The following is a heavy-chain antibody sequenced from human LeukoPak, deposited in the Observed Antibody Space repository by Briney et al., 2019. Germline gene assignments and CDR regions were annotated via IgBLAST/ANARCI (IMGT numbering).Heavy chain of an antibody. CDR2: IKQDGSEK. J-gene: IGHJ4*02. CDR3: ARTQTYYDFWSGPSDPYFDY. D-gene: IGHD3-3*01. V-gene: IGHV3-7*01. Sequence: GGSLRLSCAASGFTFSSYWMSWVRQAPGKGLEWVANIKQDGSEKYYVDSVKGRFTISRDNARNSLYLQMNSLRAEDTAVYYCARTQTYYDFWSGPSDPYFDYWGQGTLVTVSS. CDR1: GFTFSSYW.